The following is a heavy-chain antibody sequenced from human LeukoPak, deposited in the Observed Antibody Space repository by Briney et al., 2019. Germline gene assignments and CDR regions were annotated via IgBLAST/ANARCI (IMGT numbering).Heavy chain of an antibody. CDR1: DFTFSDYY. Sequence: GGSLRLSCAASDFTFSDYYMSWIRQAPGKGLEWVSYISSSGSTIYYADSVKGRFTISRDNAKNSLYLQMNSLRAEDTAVYYCARDHWRYYDSSGCYPYYWGQGTLVTVSS. CDR3: ARDHWRYYDSSGCYPYY. J-gene: IGHJ4*02. V-gene: IGHV3-11*01. D-gene: IGHD3-22*01. CDR2: ISSSGSTI.